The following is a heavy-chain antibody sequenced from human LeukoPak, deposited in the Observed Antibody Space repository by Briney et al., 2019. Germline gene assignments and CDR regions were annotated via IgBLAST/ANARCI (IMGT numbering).Heavy chain of an antibody. CDR2: ITGSGGDI. CDR1: GFTFSSYE. CDR3: ARGSYYYDTTVYYAPDF. J-gene: IGHJ4*02. V-gene: IGHV3-48*03. D-gene: IGHD3-22*01. Sequence: PGGSLRLSCVASGFTFSSYEMNWVRQAPGKGLEWVSYITGSGGDISYADPVKGRFTISRDNARNSLYLHMNSLRAEDTAVYYCARGSYYYDTTVYYAPDFWGQGTLVTVSS.